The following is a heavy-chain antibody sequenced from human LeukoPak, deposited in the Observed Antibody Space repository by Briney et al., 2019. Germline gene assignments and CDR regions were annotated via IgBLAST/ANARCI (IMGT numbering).Heavy chain of an antibody. J-gene: IGHJ5*02. D-gene: IGHD2-15*01. Sequence: ASVKVSCKASGYTFTGYYMHWVRQAPGQGLEWMGWINPNSGGTNYAQKFQGRVTMTRDTSISTAYMELSRLRSDDTAVYYCARQRGGSGGRNNWFDPWGQGTLVTVSS. CDR2: INPNSGGT. V-gene: IGHV1-2*02. CDR1: GYTFTGYY. CDR3: ARQRGGSGGRNNWFDP.